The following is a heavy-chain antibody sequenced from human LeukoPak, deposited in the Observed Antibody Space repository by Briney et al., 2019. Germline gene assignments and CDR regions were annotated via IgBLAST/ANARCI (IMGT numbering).Heavy chain of an antibody. V-gene: IGHV1-2*02. CDR3: ARGPPSRQNWFDP. J-gene: IGHJ5*02. CDR2: INPNSGGT. CDR1: GYTFTGYY. Sequence: ASVKVSCKASGYTFTGYYTHWVRQAPGQGLEWMGWINPNSGGTNYAQKFQGRVTMTRDTSISTAYMELSRLRSDDTAVYYCARGPPSRQNWFDPWGQGTLVTVSS.